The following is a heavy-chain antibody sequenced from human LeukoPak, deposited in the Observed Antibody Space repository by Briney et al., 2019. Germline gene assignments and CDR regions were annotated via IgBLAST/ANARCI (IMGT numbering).Heavy chain of an antibody. CDR2: ISSSSSYT. J-gene: IGHJ2*01. V-gene: IGHV3-11*03. CDR1: GFTFSDYY. D-gene: IGHD5-24*01. CDR3: AKNGVEMATINLPWWYFDL. Sequence: GGSLRLSCAASGFTFSDYYMSWIRQAPGKGLEWVSYISSSSSYTNYADSVKGRFTISRDHAKNSLYLQMNSLRAEDTAVYYCAKNGVEMATINLPWWYFDLWGRGTLVTVSS.